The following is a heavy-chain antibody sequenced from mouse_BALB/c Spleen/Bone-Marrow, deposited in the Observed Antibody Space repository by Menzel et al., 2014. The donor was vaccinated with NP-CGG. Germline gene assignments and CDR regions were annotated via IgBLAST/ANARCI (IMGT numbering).Heavy chain of an antibody. V-gene: IGHV4-1*02. Sequence: EVQLQQSGGGLVQPGGSLKLSCAASGFDFSGFWMGWVRQAPGKGLEWIGEINPDSSTINYTPSLKDRFIISRDNAKNTLYLQMSKVRSEDTALCYCARLGYYGGFAYWGQGTLVTVSA. CDR2: INPDSSTI. D-gene: IGHD2-3*01. CDR3: ARLGYYGGFAY. J-gene: IGHJ3*01. CDR1: GFDFSGFW.